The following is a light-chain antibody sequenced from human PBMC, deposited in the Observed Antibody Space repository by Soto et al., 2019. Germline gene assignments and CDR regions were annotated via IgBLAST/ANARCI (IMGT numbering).Light chain of an antibody. J-gene: IGKJ4*01. CDR1: QSISSNY. CDR3: QRYGSSPPLT. CDR2: GAS. V-gene: IGKV3-20*01. Sequence: EIVLMQSPGTLSLSPGERATLSCRASQSISSNYLAWYQQKPGQAPRLLIDGASSRATGIPDRFSGSGSATDFTLTISRLEPEDFAVYYCQRYGSSPPLTFGGGTKVEIK.